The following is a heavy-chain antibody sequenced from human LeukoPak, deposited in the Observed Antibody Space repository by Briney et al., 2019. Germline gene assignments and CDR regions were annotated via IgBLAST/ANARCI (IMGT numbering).Heavy chain of an antibody. Sequence: GESLKISCKGSGYSFTSYWIGGVRQMPGKGLEWMGIIYPGDSDTRYSPSFQGQVTISADKSISTAYLQWSSLKASDTAMYYCARQVAYCGGDCYSYPDYWGQGTLVTVSS. V-gene: IGHV5-51*01. CDR3: ARQVAYCGGDCYSYPDY. J-gene: IGHJ4*02. D-gene: IGHD2-21*02. CDR1: GYSFTSYW. CDR2: IYPGDSDT.